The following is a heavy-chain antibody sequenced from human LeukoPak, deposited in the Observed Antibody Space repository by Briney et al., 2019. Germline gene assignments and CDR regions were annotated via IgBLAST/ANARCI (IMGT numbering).Heavy chain of an antibody. V-gene: IGHV3-30*04. Sequence: GGSLRLSCAASGFTFRSYAMHWVRQAPGKGLEWVAVISFDGREAYYADSVRGRFSISRDNSKDTLYVQVNSLRVEDTAVYYCARDRSYGSGSYYEVVYWGQGTLVTVSS. J-gene: IGHJ4*02. D-gene: IGHD3-10*01. CDR1: GFTFRSYA. CDR2: ISFDGREA. CDR3: ARDRSYGSGSYYEVVY.